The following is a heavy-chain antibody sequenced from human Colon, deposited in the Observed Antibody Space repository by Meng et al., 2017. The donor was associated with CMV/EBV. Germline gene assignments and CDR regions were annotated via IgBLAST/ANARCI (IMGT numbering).Heavy chain of an antibody. J-gene: IGHJ4*01. CDR1: GFTVNNDH. CDR2: IDHIGGT. V-gene: IGHV3-66*02. CDR3: AGGHGGHY. Sequence: GESLKISCAVSGFTVNNDHVGWARQVPGRGLEWVSVIDHIGGTHYVDSVRGRFTISRDTSGSIIYLQMNNLRRDDTALYYCAGGHGGHYWGHGTLVTVSS.